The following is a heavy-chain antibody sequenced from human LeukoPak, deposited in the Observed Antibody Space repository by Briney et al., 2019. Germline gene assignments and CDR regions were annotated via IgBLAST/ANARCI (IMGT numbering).Heavy chain of an antibody. CDR1: GFTFSVAA. J-gene: IGHJ3*02. V-gene: IGHV3-23*01. CDR3: AREGATTGTAPDAFDI. CDR2: IGASGEST. D-gene: IGHD1-1*01. Sequence: PGGSLRLSCAASGFTFSVAAMTWVRQAPGKGLEWVSLIGASGESTYYADSVKGRFTISRDNAKNSLYLQMNSLRAEDTAVYYCAREGATTGTAPDAFDIWGQGTMVTVSS.